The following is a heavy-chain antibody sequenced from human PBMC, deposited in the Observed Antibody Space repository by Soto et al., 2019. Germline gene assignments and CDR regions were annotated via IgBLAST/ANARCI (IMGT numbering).Heavy chain of an antibody. D-gene: IGHD3-3*01. CDR3: ARIPAGWSDYYYGMDI. CDR2: ISSSSSYI. Sequence: EVQLVESGGGLVKPGGSLRLSCAASGFTFSSYSMNWVRQAPGKGLEWVSSISSSSSYIYNADSVKGRFTISRDYAKNSLYLQMNSLRVEDTAVYYCARIPAGWSDYYYGMDIWGQGTTVTVSS. CDR1: GFTFSSYS. J-gene: IGHJ6*02. V-gene: IGHV3-21*01.